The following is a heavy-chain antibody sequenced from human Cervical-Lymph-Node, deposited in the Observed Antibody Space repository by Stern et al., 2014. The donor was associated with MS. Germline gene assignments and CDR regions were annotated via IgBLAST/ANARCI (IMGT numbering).Heavy chain of an antibody. V-gene: IGHV4-39*01. CDR1: GGSIRSSTYY. J-gene: IGHJ4*02. CDR3: SRQSWSSWSNDY. CDR2: IFHSGSG. D-gene: IGHD6-13*01. Sequence: QLQLQESGPGLLKPSETLSLTCTVSGGSIRSSTYYWDWIRQPPGKGLEWIGTIFHSGSGYYNPSLQSRVTMSVGTSKNQFSLKLPSVTATDTAFYYCSRQSWSSWSNDYWGRGTLVTVSS.